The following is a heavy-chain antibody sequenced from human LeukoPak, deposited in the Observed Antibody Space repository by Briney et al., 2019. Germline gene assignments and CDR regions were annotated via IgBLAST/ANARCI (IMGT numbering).Heavy chain of an antibody. V-gene: IGHV4-59*01. D-gene: IGHD3-3*01. CDR1: GGSISSYY. CDR3: AREPRPYYDFWSGYYKGDYYYYYMDV. J-gene: IGHJ6*03. CDR2: IYYSGST. Sequence: SETLSLTCTVSGGSISSYYWSWIRQPPGKGLEWIGYIYYSGSTNYNPSLKSRVTISVGTSKNQFSLKLSSVTAADTAVYYCAREPRPYYDFWSGYYKGDYYYYYMDVWGKGTTVTVSS.